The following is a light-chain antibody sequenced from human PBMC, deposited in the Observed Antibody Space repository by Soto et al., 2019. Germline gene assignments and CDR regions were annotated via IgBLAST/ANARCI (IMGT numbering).Light chain of an antibody. V-gene: IGKV3-20*01. J-gene: IGKJ1*01. CDR3: QQYGSSST. CDR1: QSVSKNY. Sequence: DIVLTQSPCTLSLSPGERDTLTCRASQSVSKNYLAGCQPNPGLIPRLLIYGATNRATALPDRYSGSRSATDVTLTNSNLEREDFAVYYCQQYGSSSTFGQVTDVEIK. CDR2: GAT.